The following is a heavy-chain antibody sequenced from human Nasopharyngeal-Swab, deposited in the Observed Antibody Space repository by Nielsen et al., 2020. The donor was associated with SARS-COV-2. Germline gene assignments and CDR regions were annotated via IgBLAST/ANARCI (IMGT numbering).Heavy chain of an antibody. CDR1: GFTFSDYY. CDR3: ARSIAVATGLPGH. V-gene: IGHV3-11*04. CDR2: ISSSGTST. D-gene: IGHD6-19*01. Sequence: GGSLRLSCAASGFTFSDYYMSWFRQASGKGLEWVSYISSSGTSTHYADSVKGRFTISRDNAKNSLYLQMNSLRAEDTAVYFCARSIAVATGLPGHWGHGTLVTVSS. J-gene: IGHJ4*01.